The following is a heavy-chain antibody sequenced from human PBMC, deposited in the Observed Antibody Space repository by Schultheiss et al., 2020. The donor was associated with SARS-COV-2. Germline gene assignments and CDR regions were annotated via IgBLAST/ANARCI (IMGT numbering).Heavy chain of an antibody. CDR1: GGSISSGGYY. J-gene: IGHJ4*02. Sequence: SETLSLTCTVSGGSISSGGYYWSWIRQHPGKGLEWIGSIYYSGSTYYNPSLKSRVTISVDTSKNQFSLKLSSVTAADTAVYYCARSSGYYSNFHYWGQGTLVTVSS. V-gene: IGHV4-39*01. CDR3: ARSSGYYSNFHY. CDR2: IYYSGST. D-gene: IGHD3-22*01.